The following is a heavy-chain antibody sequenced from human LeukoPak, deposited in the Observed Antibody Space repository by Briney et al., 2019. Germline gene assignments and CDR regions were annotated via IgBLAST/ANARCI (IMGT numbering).Heavy chain of an antibody. CDR2: IIPIFGTA. CDR1: GGTFSSYA. Sequence: SVKVSCKASGGTFSSYAISWVRQAPGQGLEWMGGIIPIFGTANYAQKFQGRVTITADESTSTAYMELSSLRSEDTAVYYCARVGPLGGSYHYYYYMDVWGKGTTVTVSS. D-gene: IGHD2-15*01. CDR3: ARVGPLGGSYHYYYYMDV. J-gene: IGHJ6*03. V-gene: IGHV1-69*13.